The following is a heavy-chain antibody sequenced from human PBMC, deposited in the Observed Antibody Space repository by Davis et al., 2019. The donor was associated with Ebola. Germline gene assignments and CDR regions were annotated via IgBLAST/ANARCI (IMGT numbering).Heavy chain of an antibody. Sequence: GESLKISCAASRFTFSSYGMHWVRQAPGKGLEWVAVISYDGNNKYYADSVKGRFTISRDNSKNTLYLQMNSLRAEDTAVYYCANEAAAADAFDIWGQGTMVTVSS. D-gene: IGHD6-13*01. V-gene: IGHV3-30*18. CDR2: ISYDGNNK. CDR3: ANEAAAADAFDI. J-gene: IGHJ3*02. CDR1: RFTFSSYG.